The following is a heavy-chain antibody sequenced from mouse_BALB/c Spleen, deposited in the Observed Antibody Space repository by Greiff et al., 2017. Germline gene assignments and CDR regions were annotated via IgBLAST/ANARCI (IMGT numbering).Heavy chain of an antibody. CDR2: INPNNGGT. CDR3: ARWGYDGYYAWFAY. Sequence: EVQLQQSGPELVKPGASVKIPCKASGYTFTDYNMDWVKQSHGKSLEWIGDINPNNGGTIYNQKFKGKATLTVDKSSSTAYMELRSLTSEDTAVYYCARWGYDGYYAWFAYWGQGTLVTVSA. D-gene: IGHD2-3*01. CDR1: GYTFTDYN. J-gene: IGHJ3*01. V-gene: IGHV1-18*01.